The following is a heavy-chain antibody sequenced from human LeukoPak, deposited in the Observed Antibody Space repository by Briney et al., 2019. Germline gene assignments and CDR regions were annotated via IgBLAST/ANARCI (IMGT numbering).Heavy chain of an antibody. CDR2: IYPGDSDT. CDR1: GYSFTSYW. CDR3: AGVGMGDIVVVVAAIEYNDAFDI. Sequence: GESLKISCKGSGYSFTSYWIGWVRQMPGKGLEWMGIIYPGDSDTRYSPSFQGQVTISADKSISTAYLQWSSLKASDTAMYYCAGVGMGDIVVVVAAIEYNDAFDIWGQGTMVTVSS. V-gene: IGHV5-51*01. D-gene: IGHD2-15*01. J-gene: IGHJ3*02.